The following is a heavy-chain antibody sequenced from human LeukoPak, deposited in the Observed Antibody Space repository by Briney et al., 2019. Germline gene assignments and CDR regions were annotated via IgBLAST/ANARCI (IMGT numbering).Heavy chain of an antibody. CDR2: ISSSSSTI. V-gene: IGHV3-48*01. J-gene: IGHJ4*02. D-gene: IGHD2-15*01. Sequence: PGGSLRLSCAASGFTFSSYSMNWVRQAPGKGLEWVSYISSSSSTIYYADSVKGRFTISRGNAKNSLYLQMNSLRAEDTAVYYCARDRGPYCSGGSCYNYWGQGTLVTVSS. CDR1: GFTFSSYS. CDR3: ARDRGPYCSGGSCYNY.